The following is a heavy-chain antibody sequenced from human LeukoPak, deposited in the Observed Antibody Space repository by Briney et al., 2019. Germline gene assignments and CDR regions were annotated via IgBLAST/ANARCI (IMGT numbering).Heavy chain of an antibody. CDR3: AKGAGGFSYYNWFDP. V-gene: IGHV4-39*07. Sequence: SETLSLTCTVSGDSISSSSYYWGWIRQPPGKGLEWIGSIYYSGSTYYTPSLKSRVTISVDTSKNQFSLKLASVTAADTAIYYCAKGAGGFSYYNWFDPWGQGTLVTVSS. CDR2: IYYSGST. D-gene: IGHD5-18*01. CDR1: GDSISSSSYY. J-gene: IGHJ5*02.